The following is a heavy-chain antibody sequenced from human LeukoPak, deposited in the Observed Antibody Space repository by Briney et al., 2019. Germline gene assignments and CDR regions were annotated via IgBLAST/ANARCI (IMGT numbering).Heavy chain of an antibody. Sequence: GGSLRLSCPASGFTFSSYGMHWVRQAPGKGLEWVAVISYDGSNKYYADSVKGRLTISRDNSKNTLYLQMNSLRAEDTAVYYCAKGRGYSGYDSDYWGQGTLVTVSS. CDR2: ISYDGSNK. V-gene: IGHV3-30*18. CDR3: AKGRGYSGYDSDY. CDR1: GFTFSSYG. J-gene: IGHJ4*02. D-gene: IGHD5-12*01.